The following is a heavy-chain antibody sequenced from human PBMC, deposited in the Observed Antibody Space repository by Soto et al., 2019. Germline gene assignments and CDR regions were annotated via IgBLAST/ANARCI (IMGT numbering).Heavy chain of an antibody. CDR1: GFTFDDYA. D-gene: IGHD3-16*01. CDR3: ARITGILGIYYVMDV. J-gene: IGHJ6*02. Sequence: SGGSLRLSCAASGFTFDDYAMHWVRQAPGKGLEWVSGISWNSGSIGYADSVKGRFTISRDNAKNSLYLQMNSLRAEDTAMYYCARITGILGIYYVMDVWGQGTTVTVSS. V-gene: IGHV3-9*01. CDR2: ISWNSGSI.